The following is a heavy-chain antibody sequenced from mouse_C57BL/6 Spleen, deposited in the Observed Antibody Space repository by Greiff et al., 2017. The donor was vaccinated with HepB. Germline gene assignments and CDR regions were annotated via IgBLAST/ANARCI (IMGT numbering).Heavy chain of an antibody. J-gene: IGHJ2*01. CDR1: GFNIKDYY. CDR3: TPIPTVVAHYFDY. Sequence: EVQGVESGAELVRPGASVKLSCTASGFNIKDYYMHWVKQRPEQGLEWIGRIDPEDGDTEYAPKFQGKATMTADTSSNTAYLQLSSLTSEDTAVYYCTPIPTVVAHYFDYWGQGTTLTVSS. V-gene: IGHV14-1*01. CDR2: IDPEDGDT. D-gene: IGHD1-1*01.